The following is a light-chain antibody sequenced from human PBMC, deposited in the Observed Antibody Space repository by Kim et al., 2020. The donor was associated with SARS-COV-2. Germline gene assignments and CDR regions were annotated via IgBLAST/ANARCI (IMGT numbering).Light chain of an antibody. CDR3: LQHHTYPIT. CDR2: GAS. J-gene: IGKJ5*01. CDR1: QDIRND. V-gene: IGKV1-17*01. Sequence: ASVGDRVTSTCRASQDIRNDLGWYQQNPGRAPKRLIYGASSLQSGVPSRFSGSGSGTEFTLTISSLQPEDFATYFCLQHHTYPITFGQGTRLEIK.